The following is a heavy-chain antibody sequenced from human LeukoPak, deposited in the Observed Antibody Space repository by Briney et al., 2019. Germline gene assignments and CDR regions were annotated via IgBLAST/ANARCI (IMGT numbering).Heavy chain of an antibody. CDR1: GYTFTYYY. Sequence: ASVKVSCKASGYTFTYYYVHWVRQAPGQGLEWMGWINTKTGATNYAQKLQGRVTMTTDTSTSTAYMELRSLRSDDTAVYYCARYTGYSSRPADYWGQGTLVTVSS. CDR3: ARYTGYSSRPADY. CDR2: INTKTGAT. V-gene: IGHV1-18*04. D-gene: IGHD6-13*01. J-gene: IGHJ4*02.